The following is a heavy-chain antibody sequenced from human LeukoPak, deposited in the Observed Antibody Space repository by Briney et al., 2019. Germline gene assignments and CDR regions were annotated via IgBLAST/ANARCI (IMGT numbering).Heavy chain of an antibody. Sequence: GRSLRLSCAASGFTFSSYGMHWVRQAPGKGLEWVAVISYDGSNKYYADSVKGRFTISRDNSKNTLYLQMNSLRAEDTAVYYCAKSRVVVTAMGYFDYWGQGTLVTVSS. CDR3: AKSRVVVTAMGYFDY. J-gene: IGHJ4*02. CDR1: GFTFSSYG. CDR2: ISYDGSNK. V-gene: IGHV3-30*18. D-gene: IGHD2-21*02.